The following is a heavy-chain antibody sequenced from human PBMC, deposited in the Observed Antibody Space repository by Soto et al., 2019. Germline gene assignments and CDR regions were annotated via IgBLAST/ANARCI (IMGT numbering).Heavy chain of an antibody. CDR1: GYTFTSYG. CDR2: ISAYNGNT. CDR3: ATSLVGAIPFDY. Sequence: ASVKVSCKASGYTFTSYGISWVRQAPGQGLEWMGWISAYNGNTNYAQKLQGRVTMTTDTSTSTAYMELRSLGSDDTAVYYCATSLVGAIPFDYWGQGTLVPVSS. V-gene: IGHV1-18*01. D-gene: IGHD1-26*01. J-gene: IGHJ4*02.